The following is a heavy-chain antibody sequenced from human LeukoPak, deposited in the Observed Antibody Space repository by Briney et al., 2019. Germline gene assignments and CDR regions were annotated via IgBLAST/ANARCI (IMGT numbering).Heavy chain of an antibody. CDR1: GFTFSSYE. D-gene: IGHD6-19*01. CDR3: ARKGQWLVRGTFDI. V-gene: IGHV3-48*03. Sequence: AGGSLRLSCAASGFTFSSYEMNWVRQAPGKGLEWVSYISSSGTTMFYADSLKGRFTISRDNAKNSLYPQMNSLRAEDTAVYYCARKGQWLVRGTFDIWGQGTVVTVSS. J-gene: IGHJ3*02. CDR2: ISSSGTTM.